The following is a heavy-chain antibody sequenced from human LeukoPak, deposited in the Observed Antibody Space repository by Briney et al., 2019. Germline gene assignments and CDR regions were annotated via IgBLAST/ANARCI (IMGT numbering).Heavy chain of an antibody. CDR3: PSAYYYDSSGYSPFAP. J-gene: IGHJ5*02. CDR1: GGTFSSYA. Sequence: SVKVSCNASGGTFSSYAISWVRQAPGQGLEWMGGIIPIFGTANYAQKFQGRVTITTDESTSTAYMELSSLRSKDTAVYHCPSAYYYDSSGYSPFAPWAQGTLVTVSS. V-gene: IGHV1-69*05. CDR2: IIPIFGTA. D-gene: IGHD3-22*01.